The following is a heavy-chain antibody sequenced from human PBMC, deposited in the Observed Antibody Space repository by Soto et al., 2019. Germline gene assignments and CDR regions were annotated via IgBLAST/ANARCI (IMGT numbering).Heavy chain of an antibody. J-gene: IGHJ6*02. Sequence: EVQLVESGGGLIQPGGSLRLSCAASGFTVSSNYMSWVRQAPGKGLEWVAVIYSGGSTYYADSVKGRFTISRDNSKNTVYLQMNSLSAEDTAVYYCAREYSYGYYYYYAMDVWGRGTTVTVSS. CDR1: GFTVSSNY. CDR3: AREYSYGYYYYYAMDV. CDR2: IYSGGST. D-gene: IGHD5-18*01. V-gene: IGHV3-53*01.